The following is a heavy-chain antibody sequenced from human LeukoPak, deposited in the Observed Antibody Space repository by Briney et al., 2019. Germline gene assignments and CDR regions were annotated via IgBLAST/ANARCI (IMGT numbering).Heavy chain of an antibody. D-gene: IGHD6-19*01. Sequence: GGSLRLSCAASGFTFSSYWLTWVRQAPGKGLEWVAKIKQDGSEKHYVDSVKGRFTISRDNAKNSLYLQMNSLRAEDTAVYYCARDSGDSSGWYFDYWGQGTLVTVSS. J-gene: IGHJ4*02. V-gene: IGHV3-7*01. CDR3: ARDSGDSSGWYFDY. CDR1: GFTFSSYW. CDR2: IKQDGSEK.